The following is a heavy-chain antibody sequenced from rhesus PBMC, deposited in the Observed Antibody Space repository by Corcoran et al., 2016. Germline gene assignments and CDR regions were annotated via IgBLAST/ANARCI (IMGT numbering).Heavy chain of an antibody. V-gene: IGHV4S11*01. CDR2: IYGSGSTT. D-gene: IGHD6-13*01. Sequence: QVQLQESGPGLVKPLETLSLTCAVSGGSISSNYWNWIRQPPGKELEWIGYIYGSGSTTTDTPSLRRRVTLSVDTSQGQFSLRLSSVTAADTALYYCASSGYSSWSGGHRFDVWGAGVLVTVSS. CDR3: ASSGYSSWSGGHRFDV. J-gene: IGHJ5-1*01. CDR1: GGSISSNY.